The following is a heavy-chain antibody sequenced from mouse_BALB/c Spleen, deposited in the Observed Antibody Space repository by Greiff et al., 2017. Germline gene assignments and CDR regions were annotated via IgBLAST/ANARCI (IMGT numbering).Heavy chain of an antibody. Sequence: EVKLMESGPELVKPGASVKMSCKASGYTFTSYVMHWVKQKPGQGLEWIGYINPYNDGTKYNEKFKGKATLTSDKSSSTAYMELSSLTSEDSAVYYCAREGGGNWFAYWGQGTLVTVSA. D-gene: IGHD2-1*01. J-gene: IGHJ3*01. CDR2: INPYNDGT. CDR1: GYTFTSYV. CDR3: AREGGGNWFAY. V-gene: IGHV1-14*01.